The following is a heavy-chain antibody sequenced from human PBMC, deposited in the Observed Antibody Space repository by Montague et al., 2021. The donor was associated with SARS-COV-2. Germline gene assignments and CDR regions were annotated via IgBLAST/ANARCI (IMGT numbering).Heavy chain of an antibody. CDR1: GFSLSTSGVG. CDR3: AHKKSGCPIEFGY. V-gene: IGHV2-5*01. CDR2: IYWXDDK. Sequence: QRTQTLTLTCSFSGFSLSTSGVGVGWIRQPPGKALECLALIYWXDDKRYSPSLNSRLTVTKDTSRNQVVLTVTNMDPVDPATYYCAHKKSGCPIEFGYWGQGILVTVSS. J-gene: IGHJ4*02. D-gene: IGHD6-19*01.